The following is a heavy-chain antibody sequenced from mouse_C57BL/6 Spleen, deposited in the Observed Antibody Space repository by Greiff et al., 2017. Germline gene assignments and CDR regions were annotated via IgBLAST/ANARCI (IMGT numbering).Heavy chain of an antibody. Sequence: VQLQQSGAELVRPGTSVKVSCKASGYAFTNYLIEWVKQRPGQGLEWIGVINPGSGGTNYNEKFKGKATLTADKSSSTAYMQLSSLTSEDSAVYFCAREVGYGKRYYFDYWGQGTTLTVSS. D-gene: IGHD2-1*01. CDR3: AREVGYGKRYYFDY. V-gene: IGHV1-54*01. CDR2: INPGSGGT. J-gene: IGHJ2*01. CDR1: GYAFTNYL.